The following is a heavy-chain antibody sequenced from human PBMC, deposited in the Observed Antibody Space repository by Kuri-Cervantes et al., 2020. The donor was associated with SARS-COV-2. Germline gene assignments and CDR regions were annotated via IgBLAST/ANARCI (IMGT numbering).Heavy chain of an antibody. V-gene: IGHV3-23*01. J-gene: IGHJ4*02. CDR3: ARRDDFWSGIN. D-gene: IGHD3-3*01. CDR1: GFTFSSYA. CDR2: ISWNSGSI. Sequence: GGSLRLSCAASGFTFSSYAMSWVRQAPGKGLEWVSGISWNSGSIGYADSVKGRFTISRDNSKNTLYLQMNSLRAEDTAVYYCARRDDFWSGINWGQGTLVTVSS.